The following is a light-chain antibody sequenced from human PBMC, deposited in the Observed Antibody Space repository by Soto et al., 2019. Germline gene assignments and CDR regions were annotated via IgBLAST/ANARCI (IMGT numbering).Light chain of an antibody. V-gene: IGKV1-5*01. CDR3: QQHDGF. CDR1: QNTNSW. CDR2: DAS. J-gene: IGKJ4*01. Sequence: DIQMTQSPSTLSASVGDRVTITCRASQNTNSWLAWYQQKPGKAPKVLIHDASSLESGVPSRFSGSGSGTEFTLTISSLQPDDFATYYCQQHDGFFGGGTKVDIK.